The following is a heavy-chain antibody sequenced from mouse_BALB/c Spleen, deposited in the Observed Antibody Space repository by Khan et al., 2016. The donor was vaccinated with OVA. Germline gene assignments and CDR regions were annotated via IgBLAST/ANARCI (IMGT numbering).Heavy chain of an antibody. V-gene: IGHV3-1*02. CDR1: GYSITGGYS. Sequence: EVKLLESGPDLVKPSQSLSLTYTVTGYSITGGYSWHWIRQFPGNKLEWMGYIHYSGSTNYNPSLKSRISITRDTSKNQFFLQLNSVTTEDTATYYCARSGTTVVAYWYFDVWGAGTTVTVSS. D-gene: IGHD1-1*01. CDR2: IHYSGST. CDR3: ARSGTTVVAYWYFDV. J-gene: IGHJ1*01.